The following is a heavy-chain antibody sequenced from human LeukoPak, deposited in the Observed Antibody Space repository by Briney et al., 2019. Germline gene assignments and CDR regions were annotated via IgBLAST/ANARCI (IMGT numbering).Heavy chain of an antibody. Sequence: PSETLSLTCAVYGGSFSGYYWTWIRQPPGKGLEWIGEMNHSGSANYNPSLKSRVTISVDTSKNQCSLKLSSVTAADTAVYYCARERYCSGGSCYYPSFDYWGQGTLVTVSS. V-gene: IGHV4-34*01. CDR3: ARERYCSGGSCYYPSFDY. CDR1: GGSFSGYY. D-gene: IGHD2-15*01. CDR2: MNHSGSA. J-gene: IGHJ4*02.